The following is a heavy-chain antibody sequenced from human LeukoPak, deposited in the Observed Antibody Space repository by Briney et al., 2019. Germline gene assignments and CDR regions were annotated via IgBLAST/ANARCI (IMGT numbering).Heavy chain of an antibody. CDR1: GFTFSSYW. CDR2: INSDGSST. V-gene: IGHV3-74*03. Sequence: GGSVRLSCEASGFTFSSYWMHWARQAPGKGLVWVSRINSDGSSTTYADSVKGRFTISRDNAKNTLYLEVNSLRAEDTAVYYCVRPYTSTRIALDIWVQATIDTVSS. J-gene: IGHJ3*02. CDR3: VRPYTSTRIALDI. D-gene: IGHD6-13*01.